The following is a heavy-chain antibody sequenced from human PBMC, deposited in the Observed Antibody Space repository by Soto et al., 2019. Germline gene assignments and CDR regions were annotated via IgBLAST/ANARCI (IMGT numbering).Heavy chain of an antibody. V-gene: IGHV4-34*01. CDR2: INHSGST. CDR1: GGSFSGYY. CDR3: ARQTNMVRGVMAHRMDV. J-gene: IGHJ6*03. D-gene: IGHD3-10*01. Sequence: SETLSLTCAVYGGSFSGYYWSWIRQPPGKGLEWIGEINHSGSTNYNPSLKSRVTISVDTSKNQFSLKLSSVTAADTAVYYCARQTNMVRGVMAHRMDVWGKGTTVTVSS.